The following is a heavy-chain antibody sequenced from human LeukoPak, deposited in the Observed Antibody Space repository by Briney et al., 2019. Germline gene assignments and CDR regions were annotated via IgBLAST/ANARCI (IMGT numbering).Heavy chain of an antibody. Sequence: GGSLRPSCAASGFTFSNYWMHWVRPAPGKGLVWVSRINSVGSSRNYADSVKGRFTISRDNAKNTLYLQMNSLRAEDTAVCYCASASSHRIAAGGDYWGQGTLVTVSS. CDR1: GFTFSNYW. CDR3: ASASSHRIAAGGDY. V-gene: IGHV3-74*01. CDR2: INSVGSSR. D-gene: IGHD6-13*01. J-gene: IGHJ4*02.